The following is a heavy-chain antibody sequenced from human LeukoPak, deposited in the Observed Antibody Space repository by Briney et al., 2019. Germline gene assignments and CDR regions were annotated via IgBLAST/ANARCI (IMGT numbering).Heavy chain of an antibody. CDR3: ATSDYPYNAFDI. CDR2: IKADSGGT. V-gene: IGHV1-2*02. J-gene: IGHJ3*02. Sequence: ASVKVSCKASGNTFTSYGISWVRQAPGQGLEWMGWIKADSGGTNYAQRFQGRVTMTRDTSISTAYMDLSRLRSDDTAVYHCATSDYPYNAFDIWGQGTMVTVSS. D-gene: IGHD3-16*01. CDR1: GNTFTSYG.